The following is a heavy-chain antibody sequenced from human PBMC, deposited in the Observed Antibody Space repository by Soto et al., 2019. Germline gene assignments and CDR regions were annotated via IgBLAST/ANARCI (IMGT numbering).Heavy chain of an antibody. CDR2: IYYSGST. CDR1: GGSISSGDYY. Sequence: PSETLSLTCTVSGGSISSGDYYWSWIRQPPGKGLEWIGYIYYSGSTYYNPSLKSRVTISVDTSKNQFSLKLSSVTAADTAVYYCARDRGNYGGNSADSWFDPWGQGTLVTVS. J-gene: IGHJ5*02. D-gene: IGHD4-17*01. CDR3: ARDRGNYGGNSADSWFDP. V-gene: IGHV4-30-4*01.